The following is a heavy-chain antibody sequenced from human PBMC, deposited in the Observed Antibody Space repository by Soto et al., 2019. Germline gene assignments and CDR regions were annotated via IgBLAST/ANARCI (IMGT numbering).Heavy chain of an antibody. CDR1: GGSISSGDYY. CDR2: IYYSGST. D-gene: IGHD3-10*01. V-gene: IGHV4-30-4*01. CDR3: ARAPLNYYGSGSYYIPNNWFDP. J-gene: IGHJ5*02. Sequence: LSLTCTVSGGSISSGDYYWSWIRQPPGKGLEWIGYIYYSGSTYYNPSLKSRVTISVDTSKNQFSLKLSSVTAADTAVYYCARAPLNYYGSGSYYIPNNWFDPWGQGTLVTVSS.